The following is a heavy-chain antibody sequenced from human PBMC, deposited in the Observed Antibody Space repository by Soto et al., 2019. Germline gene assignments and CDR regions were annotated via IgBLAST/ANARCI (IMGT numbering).Heavy chain of an antibody. CDR2: IYYSGST. CDR1: GGSISSYY. CDR3: ARDRVVVTQYYFDY. J-gene: IGHJ4*02. D-gene: IGHD3-22*01. Sequence: QVQLQESGPGLVKPSETLSLTCTVSGGSISSYYWSWIRQPPGKGLEWIGHIYYSGSTNYNPSLKSRVTISVDTSKNQFSLKLSSVTAADTAVYYCARDRVVVTQYYFDYWGQGTLVTVSS. V-gene: IGHV4-59*01.